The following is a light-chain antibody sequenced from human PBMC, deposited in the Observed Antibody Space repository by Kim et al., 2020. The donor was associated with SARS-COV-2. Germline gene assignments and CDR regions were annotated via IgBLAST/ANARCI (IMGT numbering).Light chain of an antibody. J-gene: IGKJ4*01. V-gene: IGKV3-20*01. CDR2: DAA. Sequence: SPGGGTARSCSASQSGSANYLSGYQVKPALAPRRLLYDAATRATGIPDRFSGSGSATDFTLTISRLVPADFSLDYCHQYYSSSLTFGGGTKVDIK. CDR1: QSGSANY. CDR3: HQYYSSSLT.